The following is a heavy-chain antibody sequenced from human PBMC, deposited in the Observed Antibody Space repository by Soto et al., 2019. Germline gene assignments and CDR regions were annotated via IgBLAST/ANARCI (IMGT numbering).Heavy chain of an antibody. D-gene: IGHD6-6*01. V-gene: IGHV3-48*02. CDR1: GFTFSSYS. CDR3: ARAYSSSSWGRFFFDY. J-gene: IGHJ4*02. Sequence: PGGSLRLSCAASGFTFSSYSMNWVRQAPGKGLEWVSYISSSSTIYYADSVKGRFTISRDNAKNSLYLQMNSLRDEDTAVYYCARAYSSSSWGRFFFDYWGQGTLVTVSS. CDR2: ISSSSTI.